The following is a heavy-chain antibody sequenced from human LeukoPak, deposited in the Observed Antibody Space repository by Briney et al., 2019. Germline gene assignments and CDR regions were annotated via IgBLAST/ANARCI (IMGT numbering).Heavy chain of an antibody. J-gene: IGHJ4*02. CDR1: GFTFSSYW. CDR2: IKQDGSEK. CDR3: ARVVVKYGSSRPSGGYFDY. V-gene: IGHV3-7*01. D-gene: IGHD6-13*01. Sequence: PGGSLRLSCAASGFTFSSYWMSWVRQAPGKGLEWVANIKQDGSEKYYVDSVKGRFTISRDNAKNSLYLQMNSLRAEDTAVYYCARVVVKYGSSRPSGGYFDYWGQGTLVTVSS.